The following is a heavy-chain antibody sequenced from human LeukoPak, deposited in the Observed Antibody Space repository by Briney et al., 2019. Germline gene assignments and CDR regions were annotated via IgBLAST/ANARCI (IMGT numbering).Heavy chain of an antibody. CDR3: ARLTFDSSSWYYFDY. V-gene: IGHV4-34*01. CDR1: GGSFSGYY. J-gene: IGHJ4*02. D-gene: IGHD6-13*01. CDR2: INHSGST. Sequence: SETLSLTCAVYGGSFSGYYWSWIRQPPGKGLEWIGEINHSGSTNYNPSLKSRVTISVDTSKNQFSLKLSSVTAADTAVYYCARLTFDSSSWYYFDYWGQGTLVTVSS.